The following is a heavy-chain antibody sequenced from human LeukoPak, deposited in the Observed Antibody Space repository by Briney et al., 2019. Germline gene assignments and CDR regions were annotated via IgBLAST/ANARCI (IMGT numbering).Heavy chain of an antibody. D-gene: IGHD6-19*01. Sequence: PGGSLRLSCAASGFTFSTYGMSWVRQAPGKGLEWVSGISGRDDSTYYADSVKGRFTISRDNSKNTLYLQMNSLRAEDAAVYYCAKSVDYRSGLIGYWGQGTLVTVSS. CDR3: AKSVDYRSGLIGY. CDR2: ISGRDDST. V-gene: IGHV3-23*01. J-gene: IGHJ4*02. CDR1: GFTFSTYG.